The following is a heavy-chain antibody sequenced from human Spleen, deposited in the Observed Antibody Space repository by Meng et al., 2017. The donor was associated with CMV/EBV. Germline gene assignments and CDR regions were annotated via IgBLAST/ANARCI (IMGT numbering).Heavy chain of an antibody. V-gene: IGHV3-33*01. D-gene: IGHD3-22*01. CDR2: IRYDGSNW. CDR3: ARGDHYDGNDPLDI. CDR1: EFTFRNYG. J-gene: IGHJ3*02. Sequence: SEFTFRNYGMLWVRQAPGKGLTWVAVIRYDGSNWCYVASLKGRFTVSRDNSKNTLSLQMNSLRPEDTAVYYCARGDHYDGNDPLDIWGLGTMVTVSS.